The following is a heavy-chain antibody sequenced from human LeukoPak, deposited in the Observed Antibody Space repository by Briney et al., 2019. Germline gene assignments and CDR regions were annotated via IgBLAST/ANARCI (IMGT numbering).Heavy chain of an antibody. V-gene: IGHV4-61*02. J-gene: IGHJ4*02. Sequence: PSQTLSLTCTVSGGSISSGSYYWSWIRQPAGKGLEWIGRIYTSGSTNYNPSLKSRVTISVDTSKNQFSLKLSSVTAADTAVYYCARASIFWGFSFGDYWGQGTLVTVSS. CDR1: GGSISSGSYY. D-gene: IGHD3-3*01. CDR2: IYTSGST. CDR3: ARASIFWGFSFGDY.